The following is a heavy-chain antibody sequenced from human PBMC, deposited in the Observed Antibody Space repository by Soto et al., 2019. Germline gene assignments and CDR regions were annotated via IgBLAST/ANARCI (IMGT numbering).Heavy chain of an antibody. Sequence: QVQLVQSGAEVKKPGASVKVSCEASGYSFIDYYTHWVRQAPGQGFEWLGRISPKSGGTNYAQKFEGSVTLTWDTSLNPAYMELCSLKSDDTAVYYCARPPGYISDCYYFDLWGQGTRVTVSS. CDR1: GYSFIDYY. V-gene: IGHV1-2*02. D-gene: IGHD2-21*02. CDR2: ISPKSGGT. J-gene: IGHJ4*02. CDR3: ARPPGYISDCYYFDL.